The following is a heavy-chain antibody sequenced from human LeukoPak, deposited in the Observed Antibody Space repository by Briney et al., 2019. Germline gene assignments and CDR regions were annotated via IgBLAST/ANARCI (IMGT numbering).Heavy chain of an antibody. CDR1: GGTFSSYE. CDR3: ARAGVWDYSDSSGYHNAAFDI. V-gene: IGHV1-2*02. J-gene: IGHJ3*02. Sequence: GASVKVSCKASGGTFSSYEISWVRQAPGQGLEWMGWINPSSGGTNYAQKFQGRVTVTRDTSISTAYMDLSRLRSDDTAVYYCARAGVWDYSDSSGYHNAAFDIWGQGTMVTVSS. CDR2: INPSSGGT. D-gene: IGHD3-22*01.